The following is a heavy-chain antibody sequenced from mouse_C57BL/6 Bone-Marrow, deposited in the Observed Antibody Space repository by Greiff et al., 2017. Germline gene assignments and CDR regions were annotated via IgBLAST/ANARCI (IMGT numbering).Heavy chain of an antibody. Sequence: QVQLQQSGAELVRPGTSVKVSCKASGYAFTNYLIEWVKQRPGQGLEWIGVINPGSGGTNYNEKFKGKATLTADKSSSTAYMQLSSLTSEDSAVYFGAILITTVVATGYFDVWGTGTTVTVSS. D-gene: IGHD1-1*01. CDR1: GYAFTNYL. J-gene: IGHJ1*03. CDR3: AILITTVVATGYFDV. CDR2: INPGSGGT. V-gene: IGHV1-54*01.